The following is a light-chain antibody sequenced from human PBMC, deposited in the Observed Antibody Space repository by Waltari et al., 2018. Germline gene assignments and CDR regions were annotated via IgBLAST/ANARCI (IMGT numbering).Light chain of an antibody. CDR2: DTS. Sequence: SCRASQSVTNYLAWYQQKPGQGPRLLIYDTSNGATGIPARFSGSGFGTDFTLTISSLEPEDFAIYYCQQGRDWPLTFGGGTKVEIK. CDR3: QQGRDWPLT. V-gene: IGKV3-11*01. CDR1: QSVTNY. J-gene: IGKJ4*01.